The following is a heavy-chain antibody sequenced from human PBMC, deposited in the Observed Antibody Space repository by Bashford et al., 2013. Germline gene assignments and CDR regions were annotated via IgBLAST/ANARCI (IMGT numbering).Heavy chain of an antibody. V-gene: IGHV3-21*04. CDR1: GFTFSRYS. CDR2: ITSRSDYR. J-gene: IGHJ1*01. Sequence: GSLRLSCAASGFTFSRYSLHWIRQAPGKGLEWVSSITSRSDYRYYADSLKGRFTISRDDAKNSLYLQIDSLRDEDTAVYYCARDWSYGDYMWGQGTLVTVSS. CDR3: ARDWSYGDYM. D-gene: IGHD4-17*01.